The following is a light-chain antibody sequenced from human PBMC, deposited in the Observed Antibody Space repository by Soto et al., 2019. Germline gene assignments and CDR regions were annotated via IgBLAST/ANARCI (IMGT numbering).Light chain of an antibody. V-gene: IGLV1-40*01. Sequence: QSVLTQPPSVSGAPGQRVTISCTGSSSNIGASYDVPWYQQLPGTAPKLLIYGNSNRPSGVPDRFSGSKSGTSASLAITGLQAEDEADYYCQSYASSLSGLVFGGGTKLTVL. J-gene: IGLJ3*02. CDR2: GNS. CDR3: QSYASSLSGLV. CDR1: SSNIGASYD.